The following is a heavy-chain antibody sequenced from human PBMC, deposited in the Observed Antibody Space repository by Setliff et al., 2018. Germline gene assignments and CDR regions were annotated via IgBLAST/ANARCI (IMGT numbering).Heavy chain of an antibody. J-gene: IGHJ4*02. CDR1: GFTFSTNA. CDR3: ARTCSGSGCYAGLES. V-gene: IGHV3-48*01. CDR2: ISATSATI. Sequence: GGSLRLSCAASGFTFSTNAMNWVRQAPGKGLEWVSYISATSATIYYADSVKGRFTISRDNSKNTLYLQMNSLRPEDTAVYYCARTCSGSGCYAGLESWGQGTPVTVSS. D-gene: IGHD2-15*01.